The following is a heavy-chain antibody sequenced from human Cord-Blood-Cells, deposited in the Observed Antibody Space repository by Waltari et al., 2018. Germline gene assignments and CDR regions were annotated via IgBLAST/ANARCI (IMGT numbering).Heavy chain of an antibody. Sequence: QVQLVQSGAEVKKPGSSVKVSCQASGGTSSSYAISWVRPAPGQGLEWMGGIIPIFGTANYAQKFQGRVTITADESTSTAYMELSSLRSEDTAVYYCARGASPYIVVVPVDYWGQGTLVIVSS. J-gene: IGHJ4*02. D-gene: IGHD2-2*01. CDR2: IIPIFGTA. CDR3: ARGASPYIVVVPVDY. CDR1: GGTSSSYA. V-gene: IGHV1-69*01.